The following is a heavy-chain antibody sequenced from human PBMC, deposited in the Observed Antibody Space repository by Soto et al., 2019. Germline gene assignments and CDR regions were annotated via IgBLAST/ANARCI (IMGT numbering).Heavy chain of an antibody. CDR2: LYGGDNP. CDR1: GLTVSSNY. CDR3: AKRQQLVRYYYGLEV. D-gene: IGHD6-13*01. Sequence: EVQLVESGGGLIQPGGSLRLSCAASGLTVSSNYMNWVRQAPGKGLEWVSALYGGDNPEYADSVKGRFTISRDNSRNTLYLQMNSLRADDTAVYYCAKRQQLVRYYYGLEVWGQGTTVTVSS. J-gene: IGHJ6*02. V-gene: IGHV3-53*01.